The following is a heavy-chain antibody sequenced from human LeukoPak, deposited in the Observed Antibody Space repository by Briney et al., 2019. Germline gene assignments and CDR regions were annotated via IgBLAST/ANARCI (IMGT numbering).Heavy chain of an antibody. CDR3: ARDRGWQQFDY. V-gene: IGHV3-7*01. CDR1: GFTFRNFW. CDR2: IKTDGSQT. D-gene: IGHD5-24*01. J-gene: IGHJ4*02. Sequence: GGSLRLSCAVSGFTFRNFWMTWVRQAPGKGLERVANIKTDGSQTYYVDSVRGRFSISRDNAKNSMYLEMNSLRVEDTAVYFCARDRGWQQFDYWGQGTLVTVSS.